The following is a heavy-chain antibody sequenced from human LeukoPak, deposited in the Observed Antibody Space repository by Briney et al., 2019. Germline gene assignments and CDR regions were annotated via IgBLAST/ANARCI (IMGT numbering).Heavy chain of an antibody. CDR1: GFTFDDYA. CDR2: ISWNSGSI. V-gene: IGHV3-9*01. D-gene: IGHD6-19*01. J-gene: IGHJ4*02. Sequence: GGSLRLSCAASGFTFDDYAMHWVRQAPGKGLEWVSGISWNSGSIGYADSVKGRFTISRDNAKNSLYLQMNSLRAEDTAVYYCAKVGIAVAGNFDYWGQGTLVTVSS. CDR3: AKVGIAVAGNFDY.